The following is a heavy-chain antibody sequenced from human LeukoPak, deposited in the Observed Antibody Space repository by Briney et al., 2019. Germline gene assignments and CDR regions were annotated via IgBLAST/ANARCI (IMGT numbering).Heavy chain of an antibody. D-gene: IGHD3-10*01. CDR3: ARHGSGSYYSSYYYYMDV. J-gene: IGHJ6*03. V-gene: IGHV5-51*01. CDR1: GYSFTSYW. Sequence: GESLKISCKGSGYSFTSYWIGWVRQMPGKGLEWMGITYPGDSDTRYSPSFQGQVTISADKSISTAYLQWSSLKASDTAMYYCARHGSGSYYSSYYYYMDVWGKGTTVTVSS. CDR2: TYPGDSDT.